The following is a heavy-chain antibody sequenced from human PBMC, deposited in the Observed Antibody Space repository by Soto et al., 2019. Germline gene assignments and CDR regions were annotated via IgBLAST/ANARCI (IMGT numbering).Heavy chain of an antibody. Sequence: ASVKVSCKASSFIFTSYGINWVRQAPGQGLEWMGWISGYNGNTKYGQKFQDRVTLTADTSTATAFMEVRSLRGDDSAVYYCATSGGHHFGMDVWGQGATVTVSS. CDR3: ATSGGHHFGMDV. V-gene: IGHV1-18*01. CDR1: SFIFTSYG. D-gene: IGHD2-8*02. J-gene: IGHJ6*02. CDR2: ISGYNGNT.